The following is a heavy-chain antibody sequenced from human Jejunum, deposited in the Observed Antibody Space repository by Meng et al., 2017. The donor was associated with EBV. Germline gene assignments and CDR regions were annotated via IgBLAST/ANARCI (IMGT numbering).Heavy chain of an antibody. CDR2: ISAGNGIT. Sequence: QVPAVQSGTEVKKPGASVKVSGKASCYNLNNYAIHWLRQAPGQRLEWMRWISAGNGITKYSQKFQGRVTVTRDTSTAYMELSRLRSEDTAVYYCARGSSWYRGDYWGQGTLVTVSS. J-gene: IGHJ4*02. V-gene: IGHV1-3*01. CDR1: CYNLNNYA. D-gene: IGHD6-13*01. CDR3: ARGSSWYRGDY.